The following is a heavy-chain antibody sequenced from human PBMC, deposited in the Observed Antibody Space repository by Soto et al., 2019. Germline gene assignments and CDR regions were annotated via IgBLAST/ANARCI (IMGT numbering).Heavy chain of an antibody. Sequence: QVQLVESGGGVVQPGRSLRLSCAAAGFTFISYAMHWVRQAPGKGLEWVAVISYDGSNKYYADSVTGRITISRDNSKNTLYLQMSSLGAEDTAVSYCARDPPDSGDYFSCYFDLWGRGTLFTVSS. CDR3: ARDPPDSGDYFSCYFDL. CDR1: GFTFISYA. V-gene: IGHV3-30-3*01. CDR2: ISYDGSNK. J-gene: IGHJ2*01. D-gene: IGHD4-17*01.